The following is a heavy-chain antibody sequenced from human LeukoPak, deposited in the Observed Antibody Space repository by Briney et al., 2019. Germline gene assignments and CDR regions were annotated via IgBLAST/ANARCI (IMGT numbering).Heavy chain of an antibody. D-gene: IGHD1-26*01. J-gene: IGHJ6*02. CDR1: GFTFSSYA. CDR2: ISGSGGAGT. CDR3: VKDRGGSPFYGMDV. Sequence: GGSLRLSCAGSGFTFSSYAMSWVRQAPGKGVGWVSTISGSGGAGTYYADSVKGRFTVSRDNSRNTLYLPMNSLRAEDTAVYYCVKDRGGSPFYGMDVWGQGTTVTVSS. V-gene: IGHV3-23*01.